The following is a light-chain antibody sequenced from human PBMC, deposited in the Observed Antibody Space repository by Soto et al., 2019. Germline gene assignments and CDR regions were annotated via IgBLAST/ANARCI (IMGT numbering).Light chain of an antibody. J-gene: IGKJ5*01. CDR1: QSFSSSY. CDR2: DAS. Sequence: EIVVTQSPGTLSLSPGERASLSCRASQSFSSSYLAWYQQKTGQAPRLLIYDASSRATGIPDRFSGSGSGTDFTLTISRLEPEDFAVYYCQQYGSSSITFGQGTRLEIK. CDR3: QQYGSSSIT. V-gene: IGKV3-20*01.